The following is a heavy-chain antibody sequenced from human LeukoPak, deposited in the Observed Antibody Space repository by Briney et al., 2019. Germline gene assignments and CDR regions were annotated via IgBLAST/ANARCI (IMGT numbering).Heavy chain of an antibody. V-gene: IGHV3-30*02. CDR1: GFTFSTYG. CDR2: IRYDGSKK. D-gene: IGHD2-2*02. J-gene: IGHJ3*01. CDR3: AMKAVPRPRLYDAFDF. Sequence: GGSLRLSCAASGFTFSTYGMHWVRQAPGTGLEWVALIRYDGSKKYYADSVKGRFTISRDNSKNTLYLQMNSLRADDTAVYYCAMKAVPRPRLYDAFDFWGQGTVVTVSS.